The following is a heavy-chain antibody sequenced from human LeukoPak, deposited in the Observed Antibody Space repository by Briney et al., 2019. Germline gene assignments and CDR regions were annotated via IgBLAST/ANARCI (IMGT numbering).Heavy chain of an antibody. J-gene: IGHJ4*02. V-gene: IGHV3-48*01. CDR2: ISSSGSTI. CDR3: ARTYSWSLSRFDY. CDR1: GFTFSNYA. D-gene: IGHD3-16*02. Sequence: GGSLRPSCAASGFTFSNYAMHWVRQAPGKGLEWVSYISSSGSTIYYADSVKGRFTISRDNSKNTLYLQMNSLRAEDTAVYYCARTYSWSLSRFDYWGQGTLVTVSS.